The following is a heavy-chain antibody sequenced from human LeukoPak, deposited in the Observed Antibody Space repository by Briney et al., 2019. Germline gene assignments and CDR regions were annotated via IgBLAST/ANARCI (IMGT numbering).Heavy chain of an antibody. V-gene: IGHV3-30*02. CDR1: GFTFSSFA. CDR3: AKDPSGTYCGDY. D-gene: IGHD1-26*01. CDR2: IRYDGNSK. J-gene: IGHJ4*02. Sequence: GGSLRLSCAASGFTFSSFAMHWVRQAPGKGLEWVAFIRYDGNSKYCADSVKGRFTVSRDNSKNTLYLQMNSLRDEDTALYYCAKDPSGTYCGDYWGQGTLVTVPS.